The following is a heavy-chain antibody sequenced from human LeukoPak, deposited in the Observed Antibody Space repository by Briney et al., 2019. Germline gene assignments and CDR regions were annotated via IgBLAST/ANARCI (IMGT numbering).Heavy chain of an antibody. D-gene: IGHD5-18*01. Sequence: ASVKVSCKVSGYTLTELSMHWVRQAPGKGLEWMGGFDPEDGETIYAQKFQGRVTMTEDTSTDTAYMELSSLRSEDTAVYYCATEKVGRRGIQLWLYYGMDVWGQGPRSPSP. V-gene: IGHV1-24*01. J-gene: IGHJ6*02. CDR3: ATEKVGRRGIQLWLYYGMDV. CDR1: GYTLTELS. CDR2: FDPEDGET.